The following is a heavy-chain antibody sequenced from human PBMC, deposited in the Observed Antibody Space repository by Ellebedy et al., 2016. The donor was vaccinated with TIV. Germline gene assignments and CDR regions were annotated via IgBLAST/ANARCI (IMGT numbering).Heavy chain of an antibody. J-gene: IGHJ3*02. V-gene: IGHV4-39*01. D-gene: IGHD3-3*01. CDR3: ASPEAKDYNFWSGSPPRAFDI. CDR1: GGSINNSSYY. Sequence: SETLSLTXTVSGGSINNSSYYWGWIRQPPGKGLECIGSIYYSGSTYYNPSLRSRVTLSLDTSKNEFSLKLSSVTAADTAVYYCASPEAKDYNFWSGSPPRAFDIWGRGTMVTVSS. CDR2: IYYSGST.